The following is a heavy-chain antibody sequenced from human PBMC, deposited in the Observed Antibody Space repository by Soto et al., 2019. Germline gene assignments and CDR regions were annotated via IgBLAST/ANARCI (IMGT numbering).Heavy chain of an antibody. J-gene: IGHJ4*02. CDR3: ASSTMVRGVVFDY. D-gene: IGHD3-10*01. CDR2: IYYSGST. CDR1: GGSISSYY. V-gene: IGHV4-59*01. Sequence: KLPETLSLTCTCSGGSISSYYWSWIRQPPGKGLEWIGYIYYSGSTNYNPSLKSRVTISVDTSKNQFSLKLSSVTAADTAVYYCASSTMVRGVVFDYWGQGTLVTVSS.